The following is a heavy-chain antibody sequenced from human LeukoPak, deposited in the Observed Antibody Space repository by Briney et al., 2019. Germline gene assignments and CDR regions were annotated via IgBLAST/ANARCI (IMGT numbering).Heavy chain of an antibody. J-gene: IGHJ4*02. Sequence: PSETLSLTCTVSGGSISSGSYYWSWIRQPAGKGLEWIGRIYTSGSTNYNPSLKSRVTISVDTSKNQFSLKLSSVTAADTAVYYCARDFGGSYNYWGQGTLVTVSS. CDR1: GGSISSGSYY. CDR2: IYTSGST. V-gene: IGHV4-61*02. CDR3: ARDFGGSYNY. D-gene: IGHD1-26*01.